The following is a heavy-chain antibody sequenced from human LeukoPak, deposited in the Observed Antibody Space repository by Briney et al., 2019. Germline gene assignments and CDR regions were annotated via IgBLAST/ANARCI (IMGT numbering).Heavy chain of an antibody. CDR1: GFTFSSYA. J-gene: IGHJ4*02. CDR3: ARRAGAYSHPYDY. Sequence: GGSLRLSCAASGFTFSSYAMIWVRQAPGKGLEWVSVISAGGGSTDFADSVKGRFTVSRDNSKNTLYLQMNSLRAEDTAVYYCARRAGAYSHPYDYWGQGTLVTVSS. CDR2: ISAGGGST. V-gene: IGHV3-23*01. D-gene: IGHD4/OR15-4a*01.